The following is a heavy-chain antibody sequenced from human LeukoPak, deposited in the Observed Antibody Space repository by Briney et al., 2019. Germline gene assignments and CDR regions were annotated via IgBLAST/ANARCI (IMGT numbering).Heavy chain of an antibody. CDR3: ARQGDYDFWRGYYHRYFDY. CDR2: IYHSGTT. Sequence: PSETLSLTCAVSGYSISSGYYWGWIRQPPGKGLEWIGIIYHSGTTYYNPSLKSRFTISVDTSKNQFSLKLSSVTAADTAVYYCARQGDYDFWRGYYHRYFDYWGQGTLVTVSS. V-gene: IGHV4-38-2*01. J-gene: IGHJ4*02. CDR1: GYSISSGYY. D-gene: IGHD3-3*01.